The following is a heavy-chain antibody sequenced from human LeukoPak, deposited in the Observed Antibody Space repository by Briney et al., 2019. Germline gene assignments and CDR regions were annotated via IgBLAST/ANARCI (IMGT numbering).Heavy chain of an antibody. J-gene: IGHJ2*01. CDR2: ITGSTTWT. D-gene: IGHD3-10*02. Sequence: GGSLRLSCAASRFTFSSYWVSWVRQAPGKGLQWVSGITGSTTWTYYAASVKGRFTVSRDNSQNTLHLQMNSLRADDTAVYYCARELVSSGTGYFDLWGRGTLVTVSS. CDR1: RFTFSSYW. CDR3: ARELVSSGTGYFDL. V-gene: IGHV3-23*01.